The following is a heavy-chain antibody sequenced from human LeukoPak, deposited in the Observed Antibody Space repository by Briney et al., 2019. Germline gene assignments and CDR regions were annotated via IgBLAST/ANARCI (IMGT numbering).Heavy chain of an antibody. CDR2: IIPIFGTA. CDR1: GGTFSSYA. Sequence: SVKVSCKASGGTFSSYAISWVRQAPGQGLEWMGGIIPIFGTANYAQKFQGRVTITADKSTSTAYMELSSLRSEDTAVYYCARERLRFLEWLSPPYYMDVWGKGTTVTVSS. D-gene: IGHD3-3*01. J-gene: IGHJ6*03. V-gene: IGHV1-69*06. CDR3: ARERLRFLEWLSPPYYMDV.